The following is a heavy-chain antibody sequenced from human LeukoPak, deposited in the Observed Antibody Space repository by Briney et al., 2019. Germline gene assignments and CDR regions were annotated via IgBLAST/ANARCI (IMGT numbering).Heavy chain of an antibody. Sequence: GGSLRLSCAASGFTFSSYVMHWVRQAPGKWLEWVAVISYDGGNKYYADSVKGRFTISRDNSKNTLYLQMNSLRAEDTAVFYCAKAPISGGWYYYVDSWGQGTLVTVSS. D-gene: IGHD6-19*01. CDR1: GFTFSSYV. J-gene: IGHJ4*02. CDR2: ISYDGGNK. V-gene: IGHV3-30*18. CDR3: AKAPISGGWYYYVDS.